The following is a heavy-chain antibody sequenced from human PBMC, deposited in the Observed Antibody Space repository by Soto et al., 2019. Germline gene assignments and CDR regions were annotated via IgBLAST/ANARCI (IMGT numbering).Heavy chain of an antibody. D-gene: IGHD3-16*01. CDR2: FDPEDGET. CDR1: GYTLTELS. CDR3: ATGLGEFVPTWFDP. V-gene: IGHV1-24*01. Sequence: ASVKVSCKVSGYTLTELSMHWVRQAPGKGLEWMGGFDPEDGETIYAQKFQGRVTMTEDTSTDTAYMELSSLRSEDTAVYYCATGLGEFVPTWFDPWGQGTLVTVSS. J-gene: IGHJ5*02.